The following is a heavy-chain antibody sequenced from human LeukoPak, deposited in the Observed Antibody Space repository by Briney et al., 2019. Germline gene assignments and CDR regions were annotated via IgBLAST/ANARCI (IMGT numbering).Heavy chain of an antibody. Sequence: GGSLRLSCAASGVTFSSYAMSSVRHAPGQGLEWVSSISGSGGNTDYADSVKGRFTISRDNSKNTVFLQMNSLRAEDTAVHYCAKGGGSSGSDYFDYWGQGTLVTVSS. J-gene: IGHJ4*02. CDR3: AKGGGSSGSDYFDY. CDR1: GVTFSSYA. V-gene: IGHV3-23*01. D-gene: IGHD6-19*01. CDR2: ISGSGGNT.